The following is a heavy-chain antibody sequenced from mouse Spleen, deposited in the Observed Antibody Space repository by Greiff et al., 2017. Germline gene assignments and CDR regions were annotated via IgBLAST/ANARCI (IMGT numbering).Heavy chain of an antibody. D-gene: IGHD2-4*01. CDR1: GFTFSDYG. CDR3: TRLHDYEDGADD. V-gene: IGHV5-15*01. Sequence: EVMLVESGGGVVKSGVSLKLSCAASGFTFSDYGLAWVRQAPGKGPAWVAFISILAYSVYYVDTVTGRFTISRENAKNTLYLEMSSLRSEDTDMYYCTRLHDYEDGADDWGQGTSVTVSS. J-gene: IGHJ4*01. CDR2: ISILAYSV.